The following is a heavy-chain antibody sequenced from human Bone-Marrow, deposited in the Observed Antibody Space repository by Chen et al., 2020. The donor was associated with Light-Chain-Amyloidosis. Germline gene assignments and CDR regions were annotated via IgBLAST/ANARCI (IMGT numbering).Heavy chain of an antibody. CDR1: GFTFSSYA. D-gene: IGHD2-2*01. J-gene: IGHJ4*02. Sequence: QVQLVESGGGVVQPGRSLRLSCAASGFTFSSYAMDWVRQAPGKGLEWVAVISFHERNKYYADSVKGRFTISRDNSKNTLYLQMNSLRAEDTAVYYCAREGYCSSSNCPFDYWGQGTLVTVSS. CDR2: ISFHERNK. CDR3: AREGYCSSSNCPFDY. V-gene: IGHV3-30*04.